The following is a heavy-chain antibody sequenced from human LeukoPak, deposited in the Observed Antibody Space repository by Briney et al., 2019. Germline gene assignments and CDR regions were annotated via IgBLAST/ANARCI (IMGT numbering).Heavy chain of an antibody. CDR2: IRSKAYGGTT. D-gene: IGHD3-22*01. V-gene: IGHV3-49*04. J-gene: IGHJ4*02. CDR3: TRHVVITTVFDY. CDR1: GFTFSSFG. Sequence: GGSLRLSCAASGFTFSSFGMHWVRQAPGKGLEWVGFIRSKAYGGTTEYAASVRGRFTISRDDSKSIAYLQMNSLKTEDTAVYYCTRHVVITTVFDYWGQGTLVTVSS.